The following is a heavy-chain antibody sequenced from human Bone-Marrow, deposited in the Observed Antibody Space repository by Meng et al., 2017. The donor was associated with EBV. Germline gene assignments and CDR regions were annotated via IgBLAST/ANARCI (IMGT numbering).Heavy chain of an antibody. CDR2: INPNNGDT. D-gene: IGHD6-19*01. CDR3: ARVSAGGIAVAGPAGGFDY. CDR1: GYTFISYY. V-gene: IGHV1-2*02. Sequence: QGRLVRSGGEVKKPGASVKFSCKASGYTFISYYIHWVRQAPGQGLEWMGWINPNNGDTKFAQKFQGRVTLTRDTSIRTAYMDLNRLGSDDTAVYYCARVSAGGIAVAGPAGGFDYWGQGTLVTVSS. J-gene: IGHJ4*02.